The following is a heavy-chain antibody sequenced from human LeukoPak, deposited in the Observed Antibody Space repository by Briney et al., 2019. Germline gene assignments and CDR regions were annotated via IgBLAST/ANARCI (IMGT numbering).Heavy chain of an antibody. CDR2: IYYSGST. J-gene: IGHJ3*02. CDR3: ARHGGANMIERFLHAFDI. Sequence: SETLSLTCTVSGGSISSYYWSWIRQPPGQGLEWIGYIYYSGSTNYNPSLKSRVTISTDTSKNQFSLKLSSVTAADTAVYYCARHGGANMIERFLHAFDIWGQGTMVTGSS. D-gene: IGHD3-22*01. V-gene: IGHV4-59*08. CDR1: GGSISSYY.